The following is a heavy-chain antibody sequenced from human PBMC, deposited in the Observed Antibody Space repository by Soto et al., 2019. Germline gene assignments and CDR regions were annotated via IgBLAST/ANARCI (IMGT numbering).Heavy chain of an antibody. D-gene: IGHD3-16*02. V-gene: IGHV4-39*01. CDR1: GGSISSSSYY. CDR2: IYYSGST. J-gene: IGHJ4*02. CDR3: ARVASETELSGNDY. Sequence: SETLSLTCTVSGGSISSSSYYWGWIRQPPGKGLEWIGSIYYSGSTYYNPSLKSRVTISVDTSKNQFSLKLSSVTAADTAVYYCARVASETELSGNDYWGQGTLVTVSS.